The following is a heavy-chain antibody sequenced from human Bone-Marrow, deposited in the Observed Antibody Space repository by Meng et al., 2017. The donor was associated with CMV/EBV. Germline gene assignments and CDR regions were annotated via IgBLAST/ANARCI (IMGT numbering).Heavy chain of an antibody. CDR3: ARESSGETHYFDY. CDR2: INHSGST. J-gene: IGHJ4*02. CDR1: GGSFSGYY. V-gene: IGHV4-34*01. Sequence: SETLSLTCAVYGGSFSGYYWSWIRQPPGKGLEWIGEINHSGSTNYNPSLKSRVTISVDTSKNQFSLKLSSVTAADTAVYYCARESSGETHYFDYWGQGTLVTVSS. D-gene: IGHD3-22*01.